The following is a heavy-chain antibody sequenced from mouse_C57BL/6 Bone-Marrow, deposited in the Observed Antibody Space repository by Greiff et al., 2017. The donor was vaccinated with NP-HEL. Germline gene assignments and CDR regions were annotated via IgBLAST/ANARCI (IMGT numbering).Heavy chain of an antibody. CDR1: GYAFTNYL. D-gene: IGHD1-1*01. Sequence: QVQLKESGAELVRPGTSVKVSCKASGYAFTNYLIEWVKQRPGQGLEWIGVINPGSGGTNYNEKFKGKATLTADKSSSTAYMQLSSLTSEDSAVYFCARSSHYYGSPFAYWGQGTLVTVSA. J-gene: IGHJ3*01. CDR3: ARSSHYYGSPFAY. CDR2: INPGSGGT. V-gene: IGHV1-54*01.